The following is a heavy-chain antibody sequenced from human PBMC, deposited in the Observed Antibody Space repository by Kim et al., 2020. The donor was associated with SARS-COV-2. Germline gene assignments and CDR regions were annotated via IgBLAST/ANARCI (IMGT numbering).Heavy chain of an antibody. Sequence: TGNPTYAQGFTGRFVFSLDTSVSTAYLQISSLKAEDTAVYYCARARPHNLWGQGTMVTVSS. D-gene: IGHD1-1*01. J-gene: IGHJ3*01. CDR3: ARARPHNL. CDR2: TGNP. V-gene: IGHV7-4-1*02.